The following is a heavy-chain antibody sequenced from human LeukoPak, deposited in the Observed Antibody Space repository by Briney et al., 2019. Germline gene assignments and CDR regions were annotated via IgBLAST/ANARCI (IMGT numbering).Heavy chain of an antibody. J-gene: IGHJ6*02. D-gene: IGHD5-12*01. CDR1: GFTFSSYA. CDR2: ISSNGGRT. V-gene: IGHV3-64*01. Sequence: PGGSLRLSCAASGFTFSSYAMHWVRQAPGKGLEYVSAISSNGGRTYYANSVKGRFTISRDNSKNTLYLQMGSLRAEDMAVYYCAREGVDWLRGSMDVWGQGTTVTVSS. CDR3: AREGVDWLRGSMDV.